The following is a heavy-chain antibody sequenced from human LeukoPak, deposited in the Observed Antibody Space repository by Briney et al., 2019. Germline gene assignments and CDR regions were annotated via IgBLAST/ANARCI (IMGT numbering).Heavy chain of an antibody. V-gene: IGHV3-30*02. CDR3: AKTSDQLLYSKFDY. CDR2: IQYDGDFK. J-gene: IGHJ4*02. Sequence: GGSLRLSCAGSGFIFSSYWMSWVRQAPGKGLEWVVFIQYDGDFKYYADSVKGRFTISRDNSKNTLYLQMNSLRAEDTAVYYCAKTSDQLLYSKFDYWGQGTLVTVSS. CDR1: GFIFSSYW. D-gene: IGHD2-2*02.